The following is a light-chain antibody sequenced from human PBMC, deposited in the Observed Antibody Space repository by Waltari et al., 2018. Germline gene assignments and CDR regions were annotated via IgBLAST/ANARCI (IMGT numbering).Light chain of an antibody. CDR1: QSVSSN. V-gene: IGKV3-15*01. CDR3: QQYNNWPPFT. J-gene: IGKJ3*01. CDR2: GAS. Sequence: EIVMTQSPATLSVSPGERATLSCRASQSVSSNLAWYQQKPGQGPRLPIYGASTRATGIPARFSGSGSGTAFTLTISSMQSEDFAVYYCQQYNNWPPFTFGPGTKVVIK.